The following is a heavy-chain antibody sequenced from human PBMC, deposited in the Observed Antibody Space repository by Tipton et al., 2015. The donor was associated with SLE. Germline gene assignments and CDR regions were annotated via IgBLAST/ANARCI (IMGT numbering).Heavy chain of an antibody. CDR3: AKGSRGYSGYEKVDY. CDR2: ISGSGGST. V-gene: IGHV3-23*01. Sequence: SLRLTCAASGFTFSNYAMSWVRQAPGKGLEWVSAISGSGGSTNYADSVKGRFTISRDNSRNTVYLQMNSLRAEDTAVYYCAKGSRGYSGYEKVDYWGQGTLVTVSS. D-gene: IGHD5-12*01. J-gene: IGHJ4*02. CDR1: GFTFSNYA.